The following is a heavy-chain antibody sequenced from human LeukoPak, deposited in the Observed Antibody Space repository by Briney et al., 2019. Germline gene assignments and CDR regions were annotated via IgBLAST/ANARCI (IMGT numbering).Heavy chain of an antibody. J-gene: IGHJ4*02. CDR2: ISAYNGNT. CDR1: GYTFTNYG. Sequence: ASVKVSCKASGYTFTNYGISWVRQAPGQGLEWMGWISAYNGNTNYAQKLQGRVTMTTDTSTSTAYMELRSLRSDDTAVYYCARDVHSGYDPYYFDYWGQGTLVTVSS. CDR3: ARDVHSGYDPYYFDY. V-gene: IGHV1-18*01. D-gene: IGHD5-12*01.